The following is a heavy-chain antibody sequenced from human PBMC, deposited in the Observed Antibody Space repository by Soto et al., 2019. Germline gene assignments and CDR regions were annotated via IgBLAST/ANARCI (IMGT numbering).Heavy chain of an antibody. J-gene: IGHJ6*02. Sequence: SETLSLTCAVSGGSVTSGSYYWSWVRQSPEPGLEWIGEVFYSATTKYNHTLRGRVTISVDRPKTQFSLKLTSLTAADTATYYCARDKAYESGNAGYYYYGCDVWGQGTTVTVSS. CDR2: VFYSATT. D-gene: IGHD3-3*01. CDR1: GGSVTSGSYY. V-gene: IGHV4-61*01. CDR3: ARDKAYESGNAGYYYYGCDV.